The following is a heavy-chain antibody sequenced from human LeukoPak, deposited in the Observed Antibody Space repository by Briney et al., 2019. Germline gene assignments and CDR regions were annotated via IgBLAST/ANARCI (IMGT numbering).Heavy chain of an antibody. V-gene: IGHV3-23*01. CDR2: IFTGVGEI. D-gene: IGHD3-10*01. CDR1: RLSFSTFS. J-gene: IGHJ6*03. Sequence: GGSLRLSSAVSRLSFSTFSMSWDRQPPEEWLEWGSSIFTGVGEIQYAGSVGGRVTISTDNYKSTLSLQMNSLRAEDTAVYYCAKGQHYYGSGSYYPPAYMDVWGKGTTVTISS. CDR3: AKGQHYYGSGSYYPPAYMDV.